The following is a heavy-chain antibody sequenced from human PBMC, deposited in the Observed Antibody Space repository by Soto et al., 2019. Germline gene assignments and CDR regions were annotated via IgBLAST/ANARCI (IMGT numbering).Heavy chain of an antibody. CDR1: GYTFTSYG. CDR2: ISAYNDNT. V-gene: IGHV1-18*01. CDR3: ARDPAYYYDSSGYYDY. D-gene: IGHD3-22*01. J-gene: IGHJ4*02. Sequence: QVQLVQSGAEVKKPGASVKVSCKASGYTFTSYGISWVRQAPGQGLEWMGWISAYNDNTNYAQKLQGRVTRTTDTSTSTAYMELRSLRSADTAVYYCARDPAYYYDSSGYYDYWGQGTLVTVSS.